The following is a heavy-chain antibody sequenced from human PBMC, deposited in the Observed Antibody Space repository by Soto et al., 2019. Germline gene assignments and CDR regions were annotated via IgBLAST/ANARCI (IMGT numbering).Heavy chain of an antibody. J-gene: IGHJ2*01. V-gene: IGHV1-18*01. Sequence: ALVKVSCKASGYTFTSYVISWVRHAPGQGLEWMGWISPYIGTANYAQKFQGRVTITTDESTSTAYMELSSLRSEDTAVYYCARVVTVVKSFHYWYFDLWGRGTLVTVSS. CDR1: GYTFTSYV. D-gene: IGHD2-15*01. CDR3: ARVVTVVKSFHYWYFDL. CDR2: ISPYIGTA.